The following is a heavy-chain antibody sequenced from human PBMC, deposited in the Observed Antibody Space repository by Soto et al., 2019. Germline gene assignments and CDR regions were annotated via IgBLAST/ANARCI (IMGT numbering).Heavy chain of an antibody. Sequence: QVHLQQWGAGLLKPSETLSLTCAVYGGSFSGYYWSRIRQPPGKGLEWIGEINHSGSTNYNPSLKSRVTISVDTSKNQFSLKLSSVTAADTAVYYCARPDIVVVVAASNWYFDLWGRGTLVTVSS. D-gene: IGHD2-15*01. CDR1: GGSFSGYY. V-gene: IGHV4-34*01. CDR2: INHSGST. J-gene: IGHJ2*01. CDR3: ARPDIVVVVAASNWYFDL.